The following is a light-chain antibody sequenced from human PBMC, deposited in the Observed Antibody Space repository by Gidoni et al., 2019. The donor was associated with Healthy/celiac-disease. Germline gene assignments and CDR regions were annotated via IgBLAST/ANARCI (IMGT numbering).Light chain of an antibody. CDR2: AAS. J-gene: IGKJ3*01. Sequence: DIQMTQSPSSLSASVGDRVTITCRASQSISSYLNWYQQKPGTAPKLMIYAASSLQIGVPSRFSGSGSGTDFTLTISSLQPEAFATYYCQQSYSTPGTFGPGTKVDIK. CDR1: QSISSY. V-gene: IGKV1-39*01. CDR3: QQSYSTPGT.